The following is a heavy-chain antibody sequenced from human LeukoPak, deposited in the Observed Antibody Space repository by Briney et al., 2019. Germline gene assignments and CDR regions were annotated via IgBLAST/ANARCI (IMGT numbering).Heavy chain of an antibody. D-gene: IGHD2-21*02. Sequence: ASVRVSCKASGYTFIGYYMHWVRQAPGQALEWMGWINPNGGAINYAQKFQGRVTMTRDTSISTAYMELSRLRSDDTAVYYCARDRRAYCGGDCYPGDYWGQGTLVTVSS. J-gene: IGHJ4*02. V-gene: IGHV1-2*02. CDR1: GYTFIGYY. CDR2: INPNGGAI. CDR3: ARDRRAYCGGDCYPGDY.